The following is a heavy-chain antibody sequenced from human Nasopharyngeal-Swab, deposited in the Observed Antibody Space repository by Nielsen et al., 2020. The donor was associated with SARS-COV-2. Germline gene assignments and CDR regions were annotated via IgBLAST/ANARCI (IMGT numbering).Heavy chain of an antibody. CDR2: IWYDGSNK. D-gene: IGHD1-26*01. CDR1: GFTFSSYG. J-gene: IGHJ3*02. V-gene: IGHV3-33*01. CDR3: ASLPTVGATEDDAFDI. Sequence: GGSLRLSCAASGFTFSSYGMHWVRQAPGKGLEWVAVIWYDGSNKYYADSVKGRFTISRDNSKNTLYLQMNSLRAEDTAVYYCASLPTVGATEDDAFDIWGQGTMVTVSS.